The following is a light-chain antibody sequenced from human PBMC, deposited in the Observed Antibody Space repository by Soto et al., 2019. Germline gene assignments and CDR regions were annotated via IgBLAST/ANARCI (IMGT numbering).Light chain of an antibody. J-gene: IGLJ3*02. CDR2: EVT. CDR3: SSYAGSNILV. Sequence: QSALTQPPSASGSPGQSVTISCTGTSSDVGGYNYVSWYQQHPGKVPKLMIYEVTKRPSGVPDRFSGSKSGNTASLTVSGRQAEDEADDYCSSYAGSNILVFGGGTQLTVL. CDR1: SSDVGGYNY. V-gene: IGLV2-8*01.